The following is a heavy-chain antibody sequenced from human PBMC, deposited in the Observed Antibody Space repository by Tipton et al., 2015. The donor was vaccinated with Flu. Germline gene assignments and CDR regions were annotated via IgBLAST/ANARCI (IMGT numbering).Heavy chain of an antibody. CDR2: IYYSGST. J-gene: IGHJ6*02. Sequence: TLSLTCTVSGGSISSYYWSWIRQPPGKGLEWIGYIYYSGSTNYNSSLKSRVTISVDTSKNQFSLKLSSVTAADTAVYYCARDIGELELRGMDVWGQGTTVTVSS. V-gene: IGHV4-59*01. CDR1: GGSISSYY. CDR3: ARDIGELELRGMDV. D-gene: IGHD1-7*01.